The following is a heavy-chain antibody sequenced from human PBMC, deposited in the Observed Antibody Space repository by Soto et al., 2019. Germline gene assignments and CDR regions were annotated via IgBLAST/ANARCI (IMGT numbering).Heavy chain of an antibody. Sequence: PSETLSLTCNVSGGSISSYYWSWIRQPPGKRLECIGCIYYSGSTNYNPSLKSRVIISVDTSKNQFSLKLSSVTAAYTAVYYCARAPRGYYYDFDFWGQGTLVTVSS. CDR3: ARAPRGYYYDFDF. D-gene: IGHD3-22*01. J-gene: IGHJ4*02. CDR2: IYYSGST. V-gene: IGHV4-59*01. CDR1: GGSISSYY.